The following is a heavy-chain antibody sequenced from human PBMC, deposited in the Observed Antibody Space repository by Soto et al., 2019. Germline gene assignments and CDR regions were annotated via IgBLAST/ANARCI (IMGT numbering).Heavy chain of an antibody. CDR2: ISSDGSNR. D-gene: IGHD6-13*01. J-gene: IGHJ4*02. V-gene: IGHV3-23*01. CDR3: AKVFIAAAEIDY. Sequence: GGSLRLSCAASGFTISSRDNHAMSWVRQAPGKGPEWISTISSDGSNRHYADSVKGRFTISRDNSKNTLYLQMNSLRAEDTAVYYCAKVFIAAAEIDYWGQGTLVTVSS. CDR1: GFTISSRDNHA.